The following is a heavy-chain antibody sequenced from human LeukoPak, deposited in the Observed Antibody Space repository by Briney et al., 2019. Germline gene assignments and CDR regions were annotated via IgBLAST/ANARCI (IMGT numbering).Heavy chain of an antibody. D-gene: IGHD3-3*01. CDR2: IYYSGST. CDR1: GGSISSSSHY. J-gene: IGHJ5*02. CDR3: ARVMLRFLEWLDWFDP. V-gene: IGHV4-39*07. Sequence: SETLSLTCTVSGGSISSSSHYWGWIRQPPGKGLVWIGSIYYSGSTYYNPSLKSRVTISVDTSKNQFSLKLSSVTAADTAVYYCARVMLRFLEWLDWFDPWGQGTLVTVSS.